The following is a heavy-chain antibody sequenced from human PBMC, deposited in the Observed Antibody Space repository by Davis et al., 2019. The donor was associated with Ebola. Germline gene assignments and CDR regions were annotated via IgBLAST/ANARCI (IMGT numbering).Heavy chain of an antibody. CDR2: IIAIFGTA. J-gene: IGHJ4*02. CDR3: ARGSSGWYPFDY. D-gene: IGHD6-19*01. Sequence: SSDTVPCKPSVCTLSSYAIIRLRQAPGQGLEWMGGIIAIFGTANYAQKFQGRVTITADKSTSTAYMELSSLRSEDTAVYYCARGSSGWYPFDYWGQGTLVTVSS. V-gene: IGHV1-69*06. CDR1: VCTLSSYA.